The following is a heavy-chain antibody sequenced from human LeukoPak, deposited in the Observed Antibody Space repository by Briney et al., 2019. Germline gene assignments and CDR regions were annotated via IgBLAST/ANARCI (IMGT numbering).Heavy chain of an antibody. V-gene: IGHV1-24*01. D-gene: IGHD4/OR15-4a*01. Sequence: GASVKVSCKVSGYSLSELTMRWVRHAPGKGLEWMGGFDPGMAETIYAEKFQGRITMTEDTSTDTAYMELSSLRSEDTAVYYCAPGHEYGLLDYWGQGTLVTVSS. CDR1: GYSLSELT. J-gene: IGHJ4*02. CDR2: FDPGMAET. CDR3: APGHEYGLLDY.